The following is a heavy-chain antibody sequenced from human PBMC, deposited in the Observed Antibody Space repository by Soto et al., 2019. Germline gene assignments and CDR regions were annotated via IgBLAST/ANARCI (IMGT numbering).Heavy chain of an antibody. CDR3: ARAISDVAEIEMGAFDI. CDR1: GFTFSSYG. Sequence: QVQLVESGGGVVQPGRSLRLSCAASGFTFSSYGMHWVRQAPGKGLEWVAVIWYDGSNKYYADSVKGRFTISRDNSKNTLYLQMNSLRAEDTAVYYCARAISDVAEIEMGAFDIWGQGTMVTVSS. J-gene: IGHJ3*02. CDR2: IWYDGSNK. D-gene: IGHD6-19*01. V-gene: IGHV3-33*01.